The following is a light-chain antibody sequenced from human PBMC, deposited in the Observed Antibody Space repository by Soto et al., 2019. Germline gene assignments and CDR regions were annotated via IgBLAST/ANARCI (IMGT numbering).Light chain of an antibody. CDR1: QGISSY. CDR2: AAS. Sequence: AIRMTQSPSSLSASTGDRVTITCRASQGISSYLAWYQQKPGKAPKLLIYAASTLQSGVPSRFSGSGSGTDFTLTISCLQSEDFAVYYCQHYGSSPTTFGQGTKVDIK. CDR3: QHYGSSPTT. J-gene: IGKJ1*01. V-gene: IGKV1-8*01.